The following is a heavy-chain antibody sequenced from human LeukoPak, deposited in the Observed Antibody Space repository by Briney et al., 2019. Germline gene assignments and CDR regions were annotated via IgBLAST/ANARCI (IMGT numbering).Heavy chain of an antibody. J-gene: IGHJ4*02. CDR3: ARGHSSSSRVFVC. CDR2: ISSSGSTI. CDR1: GFTFSSYA. V-gene: IGHV3-48*04. D-gene: IGHD6-6*01. Sequence: GGSLRLSCAASGFTFSSYAMSWVRQAPGKGLEWVSYISSSGSTIYYADSVKGRFTISRDNAKNSLYLQMNSLRAEDTAVYYCARGHSSSSRVFVCWGQGTLVTVSS.